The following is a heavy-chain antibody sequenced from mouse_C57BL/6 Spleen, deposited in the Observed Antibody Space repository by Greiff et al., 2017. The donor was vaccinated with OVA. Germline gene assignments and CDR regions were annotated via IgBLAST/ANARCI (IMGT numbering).Heavy chain of an antibody. D-gene: IGHD2-2*01. CDR2: FYPGSGSI. Sequence: QVQLQQSGAELVKPGASVKLSCKASGYTFTEYTIHWVKQRSGQGLEWIGWFYPGSGSIKYNEKFKDKATLTADKSYSTVYMELSRLTSEDSAVYFCARHEIPYGYDGDWYFDVWGTGTTVTVSS. J-gene: IGHJ1*03. CDR1: GYTFTEYT. CDR3: ARHEIPYGYDGDWYFDV. V-gene: IGHV1-62-2*01.